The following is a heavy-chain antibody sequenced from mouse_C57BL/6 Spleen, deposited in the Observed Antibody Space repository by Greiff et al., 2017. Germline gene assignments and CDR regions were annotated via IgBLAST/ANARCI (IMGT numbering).Heavy chain of an antibody. CDR2: INPGSGGT. D-gene: IGHD1-1*01. CDR1: GYAFTNYL. CDR3: ARGDVVASKGERGYYLDD. V-gene: IGHV1-54*01. J-gene: IGHJ2*01. Sequence: QVQLPQSGAELVRPGTSVKVSCKASGYAFTNYLIEWVKQRPGQGLEWIGVINPGSGGTNYNEKFKGKATLTADKSSSTAYMQLRSLPSEDSAVXFCARGDVVASKGERGYYLDDWGQGTTLTVSS.